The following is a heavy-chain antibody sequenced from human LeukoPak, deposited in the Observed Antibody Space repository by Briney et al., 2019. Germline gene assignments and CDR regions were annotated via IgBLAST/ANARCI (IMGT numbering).Heavy chain of an antibody. Sequence: GGSLRLSCAASGFTFSSYWMSWVRQAPGKGLVWVANIKQDGSEKYYVDSVKGRFTISRDNAKNSLYLQMNSLRAEDTAVYYCAREPDYDILTGFFDYWGQGTLVTVSS. J-gene: IGHJ4*02. CDR1: GFTFSSYW. V-gene: IGHV3-7*01. CDR2: IKQDGSEK. D-gene: IGHD3-9*01. CDR3: AREPDYDILTGFFDY.